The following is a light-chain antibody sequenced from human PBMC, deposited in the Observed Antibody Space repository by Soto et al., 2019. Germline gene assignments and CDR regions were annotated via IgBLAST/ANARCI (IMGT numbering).Light chain of an antibody. CDR2: GVS. V-gene: IGKV3-15*01. Sequence: EIVMTQSPATLSVSPGERATLSCRASQTIVNNLAWYQQKPGQAPRLLMYGVSTRATGVPARFSGSGSGTEFTPTISSLQSKDFAVYYCQQYNNWSPATFGQGTKVEIK. CDR3: QQYNNWSPAT. CDR1: QTIVNN. J-gene: IGKJ1*01.